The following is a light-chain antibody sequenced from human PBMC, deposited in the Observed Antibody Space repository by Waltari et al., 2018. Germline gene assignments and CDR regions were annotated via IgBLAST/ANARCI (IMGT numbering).Light chain of an antibody. J-gene: IGLJ2*01. CDR2: SND. CDR1: NYNIGRGP. V-gene: IGLV1-44*01. CDR3: ATWDGRVNGVL. Sequence: HSVLTQAPSVSGTSGQRVTISCSGTNYNIGRGPVNWYQQVPGMSPKLLIYSNDQRPSGVPDRFSGSKSGTSASLAISGLQSEDEADYYCATWDGRVNGVLFGGGTKVTVL.